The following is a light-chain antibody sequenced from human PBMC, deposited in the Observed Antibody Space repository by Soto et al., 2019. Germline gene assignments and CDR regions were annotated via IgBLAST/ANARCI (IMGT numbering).Light chain of an antibody. V-gene: IGKV1-5*01. CDR1: QSISSW. Sequence: DIQMTQSPSTLSASVGDRVTITCRASQSISSWLAWYQQKTGKDPKILIYDASSLESGVPQRFSGSGSGTDFTLTISRLEPEDFAVYYCQQYGSSPITFGQGTRLEIK. J-gene: IGKJ5*01. CDR3: QQYGSSPIT. CDR2: DAS.